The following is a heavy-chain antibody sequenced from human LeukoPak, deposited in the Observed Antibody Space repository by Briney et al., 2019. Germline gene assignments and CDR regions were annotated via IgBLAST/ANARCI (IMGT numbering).Heavy chain of an antibody. V-gene: IGHV3-23*01. CDR2: ISTGGSGT. CDR1: GFTFRSYA. J-gene: IGHJ4*02. D-gene: IGHD6-19*01. CDR3: ARGPGVAVAGTDILFDY. Sequence: PGGSLRLSCTASGFTFRSYAMIWVRQAPGKGLEWVSDISTGGSGTYYADSVKGRFKISRDNSKNTLYLQMNGLRAEDTAVYYCARGPGVAVAGTDILFDYWGQGTLVTVSS.